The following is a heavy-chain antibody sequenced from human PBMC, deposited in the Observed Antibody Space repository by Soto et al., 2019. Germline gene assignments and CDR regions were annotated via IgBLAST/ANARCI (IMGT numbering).Heavy chain of an antibody. Sequence: WGSLRISCKSSGLVFSSYVMSGVRQAPGHGLEWVSAISGEGSKTYYADSVKGRFSISRDNFRNTLYLQMNSLRAEDAAVYFCATWPYCTDFRCYPDYFQHWGKGNLVTVS. CDR3: ATWPYCTDFRCYPDYFQH. J-gene: IGHJ1*01. V-gene: IGHV3-23*01. D-gene: IGHD2-8*02. CDR2: ISGEGSKT. CDR1: GLVFSSYV.